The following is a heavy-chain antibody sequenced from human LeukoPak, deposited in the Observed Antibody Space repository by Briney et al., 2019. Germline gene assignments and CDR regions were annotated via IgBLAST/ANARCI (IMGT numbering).Heavy chain of an antibody. CDR1: GYNFNTYW. J-gene: IGHJ4*02. CDR2: IYPGDSDI. Sequence: GESLKVSCKGSGYNFNTYWIVWVRQMPGKGLEWVGIIYPGDSDIIYSPSFQGQVTISADKSISTAYLQWSSLKASDTAMYYCARQRLADYWGQGTLVTVSS. CDR3: ARQRLADY. V-gene: IGHV5-51*01.